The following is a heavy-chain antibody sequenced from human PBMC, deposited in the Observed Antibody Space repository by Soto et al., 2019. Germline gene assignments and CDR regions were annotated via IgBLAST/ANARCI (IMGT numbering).Heavy chain of an antibody. D-gene: IGHD3-10*01. CDR2: ISAYNGNT. CDR3: ARDGWAMVRGVPETNWFDP. J-gene: IGHJ5*02. V-gene: IGHV1-18*01. Sequence: GASVKVSCTASGYTFTSYGISWVRQAPGQGLEWMGWISAYNGNTNYAQKLQGRVTMTTDTSTSTAYMELRSLRSDDTAVYYCARDGWAMVRGVPETNWFDPWGQGTLVTVSS. CDR1: GYTFTSYG.